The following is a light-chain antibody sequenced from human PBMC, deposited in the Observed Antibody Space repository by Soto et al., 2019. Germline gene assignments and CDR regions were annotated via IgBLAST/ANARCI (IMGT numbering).Light chain of an antibody. CDR3: CSYAGRYTYV. CDR1: RSDVGGYNY. J-gene: IGLJ1*01. CDR2: DVS. Sequence: QFLLTESLSVSGSPGQSVTISCTGARSDVGGYNYVSWYQQHPGKAPKLMIYDVSKRPSGVPDRFSGYKYGNTASLTISGLQTEDEADYCCCSYAGRYTYVFGTGTEVTV. V-gene: IGLV2-11*01.